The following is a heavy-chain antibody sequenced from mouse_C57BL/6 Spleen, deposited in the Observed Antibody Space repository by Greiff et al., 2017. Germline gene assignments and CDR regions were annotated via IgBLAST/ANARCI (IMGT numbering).Heavy chain of an antibody. Sequence: QVQLQQPGTELVKPGASVKLSCKASGYTFTSYWMHWVKQRPGQGLEWIGNINPSNGGTNYNEKFKSKATLTVEKSSSTAYMQLSSLTSEDSAVYYCAREETTVVATDYWGQGTTLTVSS. CDR3: AREETTVVATDY. V-gene: IGHV1-53*01. J-gene: IGHJ2*01. D-gene: IGHD1-1*01. CDR2: INPSNGGT. CDR1: GYTFTSYW.